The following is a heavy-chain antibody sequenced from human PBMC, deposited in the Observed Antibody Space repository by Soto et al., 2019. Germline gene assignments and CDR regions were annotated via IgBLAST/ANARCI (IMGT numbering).Heavy chain of an antibody. D-gene: IGHD6-13*01. V-gene: IGHV3-9*01. J-gene: IGHJ1*01. CDR2: INWNSGSI. CDR1: GFTFDDYA. CDR3: VKDESINWYSGHFRH. Sequence: GGSLRLSCAASGFTFDDYAMHWVRQVPGKGLEWVSGINWNSGSIGYGDSVKGRFAISRDNAKNSLHLQMNSLSAEDTAFFYCVKDESINWYSGHFRHWGQGTLVTVSS.